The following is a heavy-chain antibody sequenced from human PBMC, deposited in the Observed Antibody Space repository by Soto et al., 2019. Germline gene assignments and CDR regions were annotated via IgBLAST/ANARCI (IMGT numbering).Heavy chain of an antibody. Sequence: GGSLRLSCAASGFTFSSYTMAWVRQAPGKGLDWVAAITGGGGSTYYADSVKGRFTISRDNPKNTLYLQMNSLRAEDTAVYYCAKGRSGSDPWGQGTLVTVSS. CDR3: AKGRSGSDP. CDR2: ITGGGGST. J-gene: IGHJ5*02. CDR1: GFTFSSYT. V-gene: IGHV3-NL1*01.